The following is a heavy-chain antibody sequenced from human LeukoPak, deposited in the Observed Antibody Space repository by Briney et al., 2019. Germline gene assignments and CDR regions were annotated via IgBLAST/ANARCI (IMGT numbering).Heavy chain of an antibody. D-gene: IGHD6-19*01. CDR3: AKDASGSSGWYYLDY. CDR1: GFTFDDYA. CDR2: ISWNSGSI. Sequence: GGSLRLSCAASGFTFDDYAMHWVRQAPGKGLEWVSGISWNSGSIGYADSVKGRFTISRDNAKNSLYLQMNSLRAEDTALYYCAKDASGSSGWYYLDYWGQGTLVTVSS. J-gene: IGHJ4*02. V-gene: IGHV3-9*01.